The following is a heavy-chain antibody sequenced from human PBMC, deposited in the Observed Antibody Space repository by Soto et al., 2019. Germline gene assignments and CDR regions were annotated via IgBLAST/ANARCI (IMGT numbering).Heavy chain of an antibody. Sequence: QITLRESGPTLVKPTQTLTLTGTYSGFSIRTTGVGVGRICQPPGKALEWLGIFYWDDDKRYSPSLKNRLTLTNDISKSQVVLTLTTMDPVDTATYYCAHTWGLPFDYWGQGTLVIVSS. CDR3: AHTWGLPFDY. D-gene: IGHD3-16*01. V-gene: IGHV2-5*02. CDR1: GFSIRTTGVG. CDR2: FYWDDDK. J-gene: IGHJ4*02.